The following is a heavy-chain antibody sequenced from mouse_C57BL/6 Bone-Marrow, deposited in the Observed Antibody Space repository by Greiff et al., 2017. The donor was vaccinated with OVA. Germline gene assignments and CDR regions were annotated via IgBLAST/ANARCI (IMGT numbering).Heavy chain of an antibody. CDR1: GYTFTSYW. Sequence: QVQLQQSGAELVMPGASVKLSCKASGYTFTSYWMHWVKQRPGQGLEWIGEIDPSDSYTNYNQKFKGKSTLTVDKSSSTAYMQLSSLTSEDSAVYYCARWHFDVWGTGTTVTVSS. CDR3: ARWHFDV. J-gene: IGHJ1*03. CDR2: IDPSDSYT. V-gene: IGHV1-69*01.